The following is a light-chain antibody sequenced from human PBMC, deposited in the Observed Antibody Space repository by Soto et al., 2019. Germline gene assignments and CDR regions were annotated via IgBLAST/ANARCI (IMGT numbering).Light chain of an antibody. J-gene: IGKJ4*01. CDR1: QSVSTN. CDR2: YAS. Sequence: EIVMTQSPATLSVSPGERATLSCRASQSVSTNLAWYQHKPGQAPKLLIYYASTRATGIPATFSGSGSGTEFTLTISSLQSEDSALYYFQQYHDWPRTFGGGTKVEIK. CDR3: QQYHDWPRT. V-gene: IGKV3-15*01.